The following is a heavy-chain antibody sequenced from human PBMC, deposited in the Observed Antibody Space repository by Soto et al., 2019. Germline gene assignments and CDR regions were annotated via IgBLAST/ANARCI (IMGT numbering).Heavy chain of an antibody. CDR3: ARVSGSYYYGMDV. CDR2: IYHSGST. V-gene: IGHV4-4*02. J-gene: IGHJ6*02. CDR1: GGSISSSNW. Sequence: SETLSLTCAVSGGSISSSNWWSWVRQAPGKGLEWIGEIYHSGSTNYNPSLKSRVTISVDKSKNQFSLKLSSVTAADTAVYYSARVSGSYYYGMDVWGQGTTVTVSS. D-gene: IGHD1-26*01.